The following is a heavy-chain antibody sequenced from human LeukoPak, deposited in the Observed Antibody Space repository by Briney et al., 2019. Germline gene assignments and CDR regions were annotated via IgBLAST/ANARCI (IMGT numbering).Heavy chain of an antibody. J-gene: IGHJ4*02. D-gene: IGHD3-10*01. CDR3: ATDLAWFGYYFDY. CDR2: FDPEDGET. CDR1: GYTLTELS. V-gene: IGHV1-24*01. Sequence: ASVKVSCKVSGYTLTELSMRWVRQAPGKGLEWMGGFDPEDGETIYAQKFQGRVTMTEDTSTDTAYMELSSLRSEDTAVYYCATDLAWFGYYFDYWGQGTLVTVSS.